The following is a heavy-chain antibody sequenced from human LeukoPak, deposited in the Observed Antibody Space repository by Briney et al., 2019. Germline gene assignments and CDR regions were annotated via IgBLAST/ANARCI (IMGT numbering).Heavy chain of an antibody. Sequence: SETLSLTCTVSGDSISSSSYYWGWIRQPPGKGLEWIGSIYYSGSTYYNPSLKSRVTISVDTSKNQFSLKLSSVTAADTAVYYCAVPGIAVAGTPYYFDYWGQGTLVTASS. CDR3: AVPGIAVAGTPYYFDY. V-gene: IGHV4-39*07. J-gene: IGHJ4*02. CDR2: IYYSGST. D-gene: IGHD6-19*01. CDR1: GDSISSSSYY.